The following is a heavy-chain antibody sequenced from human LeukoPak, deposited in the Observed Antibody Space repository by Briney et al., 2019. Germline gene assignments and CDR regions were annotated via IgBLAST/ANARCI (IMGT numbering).Heavy chain of an antibody. CDR1: GFTFSSYS. J-gene: IGHJ4*02. CDR2: ISSSSSTI. Sequence: GGSLGLSCAASGFTFSSYSMNWVRQAPGKGLEWVSYISSSSSTIYYADSVKGRFTISRDNAKNSLYLQMNSLRAEDTAVYYCAKDRHPVATTPIYFDYWGQGTLVTVSS. V-gene: IGHV3-48*01. CDR3: AKDRHPVATTPIYFDY. D-gene: IGHD5-12*01.